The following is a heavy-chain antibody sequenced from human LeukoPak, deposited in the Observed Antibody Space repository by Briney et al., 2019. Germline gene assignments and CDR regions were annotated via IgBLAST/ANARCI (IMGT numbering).Heavy chain of an antibody. J-gene: IGHJ5*02. CDR3: AKNYYDSSGYYRWFDP. V-gene: IGHV3-23*01. Sequence: PGGSLRLSCGASGFTFSSYAMSWVRQAPGKGLEWVSAISGSGGSTYYADSVKGRFAISRDNSKNTLYLQMNSLRAEDTAVYYCAKNYYDSSGYYRWFDPWGQGTLVTVSS. D-gene: IGHD3-22*01. CDR1: GFTFSSYA. CDR2: ISGSGGST.